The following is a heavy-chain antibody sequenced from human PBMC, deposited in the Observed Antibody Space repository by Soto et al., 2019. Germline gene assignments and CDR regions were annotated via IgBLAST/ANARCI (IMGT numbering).Heavy chain of an antibody. CDR2: IYYSGST. D-gene: IGHD3-3*01. CDR3: ARQADSPFWCGSWLDP. CDR1: GGSISSSSYY. V-gene: IGHV4-39*01. Sequence: QLQLQESGPGLVKPSETLSLTCTVSGGSISSSSYYWGWIRQPPGKGLEWIGSIYYSGSTYYNPSLKSRVTISVDTSKNLFSLRLSSVTAADTAVYYCARQADSPFWCGSWLDPWGQGTLVTVSS. J-gene: IGHJ5*02.